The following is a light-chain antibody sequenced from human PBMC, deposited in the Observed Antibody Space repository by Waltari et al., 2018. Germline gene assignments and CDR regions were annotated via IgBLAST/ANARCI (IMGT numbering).Light chain of an antibody. J-gene: IGLJ2*01. CDR3: QAWDSTTVV. V-gene: IGLV3-1*01. Sequence: SYELTQPPSVSVSPGQTASITCSGAKLADKYAYWYQQKTGQSPVLVIYQDRKRPAGNPERFSGSKAGNTATLTISGTQAMDEADYYCQAWDSTTVVFGGGTKLTVL. CDR2: QDR. CDR1: KLADKY.